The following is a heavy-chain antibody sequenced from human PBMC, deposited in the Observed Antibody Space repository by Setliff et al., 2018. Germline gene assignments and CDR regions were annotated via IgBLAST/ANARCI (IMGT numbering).Heavy chain of an antibody. CDR3: ARESATIGEFPLYYFDK. CDR2: FHTGGAT. J-gene: IGHJ4*02. CDR1: GFSISSGYY. D-gene: IGHD3-10*01. V-gene: IGHV4-61*09. Sequence: SETLSLTCAVSGFSISSGYYWGWIRQSAGRGLEWIGHFHTGGATDYNLSLKSRVTISLDSSKNQFSLRLSSVTAADAAVYFCARESATIGEFPLYYFDKWGQGIPVTVSS.